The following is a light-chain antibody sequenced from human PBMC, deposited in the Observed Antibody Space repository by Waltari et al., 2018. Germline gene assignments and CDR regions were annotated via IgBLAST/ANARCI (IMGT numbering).Light chain of an antibody. Sequence: QSALTQPPSASGSPGPSVTISCTGTSSDVGGYNYVSWYQQHPGKVPKLIIYEVNKRPSGVPDRFSGTKSGNTASLTVSGLQAEDESDYYCFSYAGSDTFVFGSGTRITVL. CDR3: FSYAGSDTFV. CDR1: SSDVGGYNY. CDR2: EVN. J-gene: IGLJ1*01. V-gene: IGLV2-8*01.